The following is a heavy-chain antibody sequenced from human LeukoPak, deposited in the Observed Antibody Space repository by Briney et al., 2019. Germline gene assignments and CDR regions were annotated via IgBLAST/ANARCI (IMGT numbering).Heavy chain of an antibody. CDR3: ARAGYSSGWPIDY. D-gene: IGHD6-19*01. V-gene: IGHV4-39*07. CDR1: GGSISSSSYY. CDR2: IYYSGST. J-gene: IGHJ4*02. Sequence: SETLSLTCTVSGGSISSSSYYWGWIRQPPGTGLEWIGSIYYSGSTYYNPSLKSRVTISVDTSKNQFSLKLSSVTAADTAVYYCARAGYSSGWPIDYWGQGTLVTVSS.